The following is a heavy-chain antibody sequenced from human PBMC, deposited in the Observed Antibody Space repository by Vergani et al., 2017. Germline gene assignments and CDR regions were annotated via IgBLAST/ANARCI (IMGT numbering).Heavy chain of an antibody. Sequence: EVQLLESGGGLVQPGGSLRLSCAASGFTFSSYAMRWVRQASGKGLEWVSAISGSGGSTFYAASVKGRFTISRDNSKNTLYLQMNSLRAEDTAIYYCAKETTVTSFADYWGQGTLVTVSS. CDR3: AKETTVTSFADY. CDR2: ISGSGGST. J-gene: IGHJ4*02. V-gene: IGHV3-23*01. D-gene: IGHD4-17*01. CDR1: GFTFSSYA.